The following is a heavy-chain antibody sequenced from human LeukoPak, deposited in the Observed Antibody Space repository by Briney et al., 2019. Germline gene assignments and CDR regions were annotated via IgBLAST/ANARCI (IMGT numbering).Heavy chain of an antibody. CDR1: GFTFSGHY. J-gene: IGHJ6*02. V-gene: IGHV3-11*01. CDR3: ARGHYGLDV. CDR2: IDLSSSTI. Sequence: GGSLRLSCTASGFTFSGHYASWIRQTPGKGLEWISYIDLSSSTIYYADSVKGRFTISRDNARNSVYLQMNSLRAEDTAVYYCARGHYGLDVWGQGTTVTVSS.